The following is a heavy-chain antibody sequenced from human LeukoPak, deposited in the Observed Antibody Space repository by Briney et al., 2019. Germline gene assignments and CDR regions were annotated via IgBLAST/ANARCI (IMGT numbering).Heavy chain of an antibody. V-gene: IGHV3-23*01. CDR1: GFTFSSYA. D-gene: IGHD3-10*01. J-gene: IGHJ4*02. CDR3: AKEPRGYYYGSGSYLYYFDY. Sequence: GGSLRLSCAASGFTFSSYAVSWVRQAPGKGLEWVSAISGSGGNTYYADSVKGRFTISRDSSKDTLYLQMNSLRAEDTAVYYCAKEPRGYYYGSGSYLYYFDYWGQGTPVTVSS. CDR2: ISGSGGNT.